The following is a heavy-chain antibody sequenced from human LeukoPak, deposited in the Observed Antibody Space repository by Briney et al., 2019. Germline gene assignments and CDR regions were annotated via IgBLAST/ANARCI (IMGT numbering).Heavy chain of an antibody. V-gene: IGHV3-23*01. J-gene: IGHJ4*02. CDR2: ISGSGGST. CDR1: GFTVSSNY. CDR3: AKSSGSYYV. Sequence: GGSLRLSCAASGFTVSSNYMSWVRQAPGKGLEWVSAISGSGGSTYYADSVKGRFTISRDNSKNTLYLQMNSLRAEDTAVYYCAKSSGSYYVWGQGTLVTVSS. D-gene: IGHD1-26*01.